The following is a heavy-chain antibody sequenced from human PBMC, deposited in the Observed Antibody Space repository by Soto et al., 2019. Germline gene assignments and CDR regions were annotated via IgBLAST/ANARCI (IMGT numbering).Heavy chain of an antibody. CDR2: ISGSGFST. Sequence: EVQLLESGGGLVQPGGSLRLSCAASGFTFSSYAMSWVRQAPGKGLEWVSAISGSGFSTYYIDSVKGRFTISRDNSKNTLYLQMNSLRAEDTAVYYCAKVGPLIFRNYYGLDVWGQGTTVTASS. D-gene: IGHD2-21*02. V-gene: IGHV3-23*01. J-gene: IGHJ6*02. CDR3: AKVGPLIFRNYYGLDV. CDR1: GFTFSSYA.